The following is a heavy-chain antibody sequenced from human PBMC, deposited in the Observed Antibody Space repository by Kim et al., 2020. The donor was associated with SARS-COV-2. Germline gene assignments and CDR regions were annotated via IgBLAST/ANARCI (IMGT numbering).Heavy chain of an antibody. Sequence: SVKVSCKASGGTFSSYAISWVRQAPGQGLEWMGGIIPIFGTANYAQKFQGRVTITADESTSTAYMELSSLRSEDTAVYYCARDNLSGELFLYYYYYGMDVWGQGTTVTVSS. J-gene: IGHJ6*02. V-gene: IGHV1-69*13. CDR2: IIPIFGTA. CDR3: ARDNLSGELFLYYYYYGMDV. D-gene: IGHD3-10*01. CDR1: GGTFSSYA.